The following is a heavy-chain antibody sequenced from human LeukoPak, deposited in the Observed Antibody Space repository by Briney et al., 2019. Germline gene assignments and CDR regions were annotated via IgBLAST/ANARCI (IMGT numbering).Heavy chain of an antibody. V-gene: IGHV3-23*01. CDR1: GFTFSSYA. J-gene: IGHJ4*02. D-gene: IGHD6-13*01. CDR3: AKVGYSSSWYRSGYFDY. Sequence: PGGSLRLSCAASGFTFSSYAMSWVRQAPGKGLEWVSAISGSGGSTYHADSVKGRFTISRDNSKNTLYLQMNSLRAEDTAVYYCAKVGYSSSWYRSGYFDYWGQGTLVTVS. CDR2: ISGSGGST.